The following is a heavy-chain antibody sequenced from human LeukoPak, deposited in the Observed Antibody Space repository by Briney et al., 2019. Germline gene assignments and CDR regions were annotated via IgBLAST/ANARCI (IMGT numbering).Heavy chain of an antibody. Sequence: GRSLRLSCAASGFTFSSYGMHWVPQAPGKGLEGVAVISYDGSNKYYADSVKGRFTISRDNSKNTLYLQMNSLRAEDTAVYYCAKFSSGWYGPGPFDYWGQGTLVTVSS. J-gene: IGHJ4*02. CDR3: AKFSSGWYGPGPFDY. D-gene: IGHD6-19*01. CDR1: GFTFSSYG. CDR2: ISYDGSNK. V-gene: IGHV3-30*18.